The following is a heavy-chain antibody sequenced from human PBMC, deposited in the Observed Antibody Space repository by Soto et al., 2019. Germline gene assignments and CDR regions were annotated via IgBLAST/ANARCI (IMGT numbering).Heavy chain of an antibody. CDR2: VLPISGST. CDR3: ATIRVRGGPLRFED. Sequence: QVQLVQSGAEVRKPGSSVKVSCKTSGGLISKYSFNWVRQAPGQGLEWMGGVLPISGSTDYAKKFQGRLTITADRSTSTVYMELSRLISDDTANYYCATIRVRGGPLRFEDGGQGMLISVSS. D-gene: IGHD5-12*01. CDR1: GGLISKYS. V-gene: IGHV1-69*06. J-gene: IGHJ4*01.